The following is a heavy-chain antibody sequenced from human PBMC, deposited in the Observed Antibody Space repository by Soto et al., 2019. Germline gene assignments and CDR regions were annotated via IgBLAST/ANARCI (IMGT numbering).Heavy chain of an antibody. D-gene: IGHD5-12*01. Sequence: ETLSLTCTVSGGSISSGGYCWSWIRQHPGKGLEWIGYIKYSGSTNYNPSLKSRVTISVDTSKNQFSLKLSSVTAADTAVYYCARGTKYSGYDSYFDYWGQGTLVTVSS. V-gene: IGHV4-61*08. CDR1: GGSISSGGYC. J-gene: IGHJ4*02. CDR3: ARGTKYSGYDSYFDY. CDR2: IKYSGST.